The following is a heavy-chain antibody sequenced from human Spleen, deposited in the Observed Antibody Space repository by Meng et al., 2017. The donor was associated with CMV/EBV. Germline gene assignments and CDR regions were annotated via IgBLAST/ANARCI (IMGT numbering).Heavy chain of an antibody. V-gene: IGHV3-30*02. CDR3: AKEHIPKYYFDY. J-gene: IGHJ4*02. CDR1: GFTFSSSA. D-gene: IGHD2-21*01. Sequence: GESLKISCAASGFTFSSSAMHWVRQAPGKGLEWVAYIRYDGTIKYYADSVKGRFTISRDNYKNILYLQMNSLRAEDTAVYYCAKEHIPKYYFDYWGQGTLVTVSS. CDR2: IRYDGTIK.